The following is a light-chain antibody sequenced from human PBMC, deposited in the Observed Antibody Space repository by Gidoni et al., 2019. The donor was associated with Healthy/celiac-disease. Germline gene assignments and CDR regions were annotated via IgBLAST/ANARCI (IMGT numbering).Light chain of an antibody. CDR3: QQYGSSLPLT. CDR2: GAS. J-gene: IGKJ4*01. CDR1: QSVSSSY. V-gene: IGKV3-20*01. Sequence: EIVLTQSPGTLSLSPGERVTLSCRASQSVSSSYLAWYQQKPGQAPRLLIYGASSRATGIPDRFSGSGSGTDFTLTNSRLEPEDFAVYYCQQYGSSLPLTFGGGTKVEIK.